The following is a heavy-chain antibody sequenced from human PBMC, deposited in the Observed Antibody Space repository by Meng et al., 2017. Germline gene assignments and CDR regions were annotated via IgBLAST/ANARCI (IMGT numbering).Heavy chain of an antibody. J-gene: IGHJ4*02. CDR3: ARLRRGRGYCSGGSCYSGFKSGASGWYHFDY. CDR2: IYYSGST. D-gene: IGHD2-15*01. CDR1: GGSISSYY. Sequence: SETLSLTCTVSGGSISSYYWSWIRQPPGKGLEWIGYIYYSGSTNYNPSLKSRVTISVDTSKNQFSLKLSSVTAADTAMYYCARLRRGRGYCSGGSCYSGFKSGASGWYHFDYWGQGTLVTVSS. V-gene: IGHV4-59*01.